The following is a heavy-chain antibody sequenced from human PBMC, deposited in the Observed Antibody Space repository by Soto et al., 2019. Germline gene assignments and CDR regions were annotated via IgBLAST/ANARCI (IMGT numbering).Heavy chain of an antibody. Sequence: PSETLSLTCTVSGGSISSGDYYWSWIRQPPGKGLEWIGYIYYSGSTYYNPSLKSRVTISVDTSKNQFSLKLSSVTAADTAVYYCAREVSRDCSSTSCCDGGFDYWGQGTLVTVSS. D-gene: IGHD2-2*01. CDR3: AREVSRDCSSTSCCDGGFDY. CDR1: GGSISSGDYY. V-gene: IGHV4-30-4*01. CDR2: IYYSGST. J-gene: IGHJ4*02.